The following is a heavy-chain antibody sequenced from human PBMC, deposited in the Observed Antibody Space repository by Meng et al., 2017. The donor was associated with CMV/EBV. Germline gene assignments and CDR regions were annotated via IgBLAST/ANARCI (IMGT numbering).Heavy chain of an antibody. D-gene: IGHD3-3*01. CDR2: MNPNSCNT. Sequence: ASVPVSCKASGHTFTSYDINWVRQAPGQGLEWMGWMNPNSCNTGYAQKFQGRVTITRYTSISTAYMELSSRRSDDTAVYYYSRVYTTSFVVVSSMDGWGQGNTVTVSS. CDR1: GHTFTSYD. J-gene: IGHJ6*02. CDR3: SRVYTTSFVVVSSMDG. V-gene: IGHV1-8*03.